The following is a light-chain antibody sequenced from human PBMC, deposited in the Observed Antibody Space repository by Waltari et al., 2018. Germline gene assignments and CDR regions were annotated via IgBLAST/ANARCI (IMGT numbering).Light chain of an antibody. CDR2: GAS. V-gene: IGKV3-15*01. J-gene: IGKJ4*01. CDR1: QNIDNN. Sequence: EVVMTQSPAALSVSPGERVTLSCKASQNIDNNLAWYQQKPGPSPRLLIYGASTRATGFPARFSGSGSGTEFTLTISSLQSEDCAVFYCQQYNRWPPLTFGGGTKVEIK. CDR3: QQYNRWPPLT.